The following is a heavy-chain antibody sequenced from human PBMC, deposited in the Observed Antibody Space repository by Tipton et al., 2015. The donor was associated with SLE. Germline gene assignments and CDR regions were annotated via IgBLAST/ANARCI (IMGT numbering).Heavy chain of an antibody. CDR1: GFTFSSYG. CDR2: IWSDGSNK. J-gene: IGHJ4*02. D-gene: IGHD3-16*01. V-gene: IGHV3-33*06. CDR3: AKDLTSYDYIWGSPPDY. Sequence: SLRLSCAASGFTFSSYGMHWVRQAPGKGLEWVAVIWSDGSNKYYADSVKGRFTISRDNSKNTLYLQMNSLRAEDTAVYYCAKDLTSYDYIWGSPPDYWGQGTLVTVSS.